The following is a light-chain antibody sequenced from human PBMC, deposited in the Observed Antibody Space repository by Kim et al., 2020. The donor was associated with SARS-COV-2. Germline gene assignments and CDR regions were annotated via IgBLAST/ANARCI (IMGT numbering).Light chain of an antibody. CDR3: QQYAYWRA. Sequence: LSPGERPTLSCRASQSISSNLACDQQKPGQATRVLIYGASARATGIPARFSGSGSGTEFTLTISNLQSEDFAVYYCQQYAYWRAFGQGTRLEIK. CDR2: GAS. V-gene: IGKV3-15*01. CDR1: QSISSN. J-gene: IGKJ5*01.